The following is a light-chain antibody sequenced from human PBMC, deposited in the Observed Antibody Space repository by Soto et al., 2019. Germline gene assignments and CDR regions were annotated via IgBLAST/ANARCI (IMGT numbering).Light chain of an antibody. V-gene: IGLV2-14*01. J-gene: IGLJ1*01. Sequence: QSALTQPASVSGSPGQSVTISCSGSRSDVGGYNSVSWYQQMPGKAPQLLIYEVNNRPSGVSDRFSASKSGNTASLTISGLQAEDEADYYCSSYTSANTDVFGTGTKVTVL. CDR1: RSDVGGYNS. CDR3: SSYTSANTDV. CDR2: EVN.